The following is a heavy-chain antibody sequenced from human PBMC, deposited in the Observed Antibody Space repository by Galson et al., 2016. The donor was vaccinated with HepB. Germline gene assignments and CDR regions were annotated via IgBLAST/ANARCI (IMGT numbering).Heavy chain of an antibody. J-gene: IGHJ4*02. Sequence: SLRLSCAASGFTFSSHGMHWVRQAPGRGLEWVAVISHDGSSTYYADSVKGRFTISRDNSKNMLFLQMNSLRTEDTAVYYCVKLPVNTASYWGQGTLVTVSS. V-gene: IGHV3-30*18. CDR1: GFTFSSHG. CDR3: VKLPVNTASY. CDR2: ISHDGSST. D-gene: IGHD5-18*01.